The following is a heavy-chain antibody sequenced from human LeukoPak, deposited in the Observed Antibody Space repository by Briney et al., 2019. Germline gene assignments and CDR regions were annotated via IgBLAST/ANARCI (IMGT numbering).Heavy chain of an antibody. J-gene: IGHJ4*02. CDR3: AKAISGYDNFDY. Sequence: GGSLRLSCAASGFTFSSYAMSWVRQAPGKGLEWVSAISGSGGSTYYADSVKGRVTISRDNSKSTLYLQMNSLRAEDTAIYYCAKAISGYDNFDYWGQGTLVTVSS. CDR1: GFTFSSYA. V-gene: IGHV3-23*01. D-gene: IGHD5-12*01. CDR2: ISGSGGST.